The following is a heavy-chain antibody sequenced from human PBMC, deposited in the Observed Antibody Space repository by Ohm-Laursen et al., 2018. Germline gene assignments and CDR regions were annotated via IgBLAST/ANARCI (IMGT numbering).Heavy chain of an antibody. V-gene: IGHV3-74*01. Sequence: SLRLSCAASGFTFDDYGMSWVRQAPGKGLVWVSRIDSDGSNTNYADSVKGRFTISRDNAKNTLYLQVNSLRGDDTAIYYCARSGNSDHSPLGYWGQGTLVTVSS. CDR3: ARSGNSDHSPLGY. J-gene: IGHJ4*02. CDR1: GFTFDDYG. CDR2: IDSDGSNT. D-gene: IGHD5-12*01.